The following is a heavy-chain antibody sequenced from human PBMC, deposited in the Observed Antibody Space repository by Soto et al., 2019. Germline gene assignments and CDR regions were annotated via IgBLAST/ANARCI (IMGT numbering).Heavy chain of an antibody. CDR3: ATAVLGNGYKFPAGY. D-gene: IGHD2-2*01. Sequence: AAVKCSSKASGYTFTGYFMHWVRQAPGQGLDWMGWIKPNSGDTNYAQKFQGRVTMTRDISISTAYMELSRLTSEDTAMYYCATAVLGNGYKFPAGYSGQETLVTVS. CDR1: GYTFTGYF. J-gene: IGHJ4*02. V-gene: IGHV1-2*02. CDR2: IKPNSGDT.